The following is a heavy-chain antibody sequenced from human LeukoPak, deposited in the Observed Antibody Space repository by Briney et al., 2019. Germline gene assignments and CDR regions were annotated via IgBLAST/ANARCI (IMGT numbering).Heavy chain of an antibody. CDR2: TSYNGNT. J-gene: IGHJ4*02. D-gene: IGHD6-19*01. CDR3: ARHSGSGWQALGY. CDR1: GYTFSNYG. V-gene: IGHV1-18*04. Sequence: ASVKVSCKAYGYTFSNYGISCVRQAPGLVLESIRWTSYNGNTNYAQKIKDRVTMTTDTSTTTAYMELRSLESDDTAVYYCARHSGSGWQALGYWGQGTLVTVSS.